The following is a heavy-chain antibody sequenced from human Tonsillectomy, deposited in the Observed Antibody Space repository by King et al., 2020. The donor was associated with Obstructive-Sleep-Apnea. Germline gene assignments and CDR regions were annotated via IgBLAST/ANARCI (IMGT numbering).Heavy chain of an antibody. J-gene: IGHJ6*02. CDR3: AKNEPYSSRWYSSLNYYYYGMDV. CDR2: VRYDGSNK. D-gene: IGHD6-13*01. CDR1: GFTFSSYG. Sequence: VQLVESGGGVVQPGRSLRLSCAASGFTFSSYGMHWVRQAPGKGLEWVAFVRYDGSNKYYADSVKGRCTISRDNSNNTLYLQMNSLRAEDTAVYYCAKNEPYSSRWYSSLNYYYYGMDVWGQGTTVTVSS. V-gene: IGHV3-30*02.